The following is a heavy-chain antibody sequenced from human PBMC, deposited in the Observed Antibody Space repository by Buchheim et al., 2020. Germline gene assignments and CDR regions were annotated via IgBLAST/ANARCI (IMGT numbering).Heavy chain of an antibody. CDR3: AKALYGGMDY. CDR2: ISCDGGTT. J-gene: IGHJ4*02. Sequence: EVQVLESGGGLVQPGGSLRLSCSASGFTFSTYAMSWVRQAPGKRLECVAAISCDGGTTYHADSVKGRFTISRDNSKNTVYLQMNSLRLEDTAVYYCAKALYGGMDYWGRGTL. V-gene: IGHV3-23*01. CDR1: GFTFSTYA. D-gene: IGHD4-23*01.